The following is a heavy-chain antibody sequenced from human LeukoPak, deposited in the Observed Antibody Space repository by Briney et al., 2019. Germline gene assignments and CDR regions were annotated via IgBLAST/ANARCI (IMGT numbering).Heavy chain of an antibody. D-gene: IGHD3-9*01. CDR2: IYTSGST. Sequence: SQTLSLTCTVSGGSISSGSYYWSWIRQPAGKGLEWIGRIYTSGSTNYNPSLKSRVTISVDTSKNQVSLKLNSVTAADTAVYYCARMPDYDILNDAFDIWGQGTMVTVSS. V-gene: IGHV4-61*02. CDR3: ARMPDYDILNDAFDI. CDR1: GGSISSGSYY. J-gene: IGHJ3*02.